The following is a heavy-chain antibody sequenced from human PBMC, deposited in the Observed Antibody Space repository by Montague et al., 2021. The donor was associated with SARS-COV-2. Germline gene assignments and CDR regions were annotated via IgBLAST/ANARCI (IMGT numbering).Heavy chain of an antibody. V-gene: IGHV4-4*07. D-gene: IGHD3-10*01. CDR3: ASDRFDLGSGRQEGIDF. CDR2: MHFTGNT. Sequence: SETLSLTCSVSGDSITNHYWSWIWQPAGKGLEWIGRMHFTGNTNTSHFLSSRLTMSADTSTNQFSLKLISVTAAATATYFCASDRFDLGSGRQEGIDFWGQGTTVTVSS. J-gene: IGHJ6*02. CDR1: GDSITNHY.